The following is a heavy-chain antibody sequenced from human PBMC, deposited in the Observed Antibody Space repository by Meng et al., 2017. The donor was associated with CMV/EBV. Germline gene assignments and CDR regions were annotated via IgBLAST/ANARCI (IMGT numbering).Heavy chain of an antibody. J-gene: IGHJ3*02. Sequence: LVKVFCKASGGTFSSYAISWVRQAPGQGLEWMGGIIPIFGTANYAQKFQGRVTITTDESTSTAYMELSSLRSEDTAVYYCARGYCSSCAFDIWGQGTMVTVSS. CDR3: ARGYCSSCAFDI. CDR1: GGTFSSYA. D-gene: IGHD2-2*01. V-gene: IGHV1-69*05. CDR2: IIPIFGTA.